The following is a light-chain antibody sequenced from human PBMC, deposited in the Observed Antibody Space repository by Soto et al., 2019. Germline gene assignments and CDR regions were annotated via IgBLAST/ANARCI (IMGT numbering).Light chain of an antibody. CDR3: CSYAGSYSYV. CDR1: SSDVGGYNY. V-gene: IGLV2-11*01. J-gene: IGLJ1*01. Sequence: QSALTQPRSVSGSPGQSVTISCTGTSSDVGGYNYVSWYQGQPGKAPKLMIYDVSKRPSGVPDRFSGSKSGNTASLTISGLQAEDEAGYYCCSYAGSYSYVFGTGTKVTVL. CDR2: DVS.